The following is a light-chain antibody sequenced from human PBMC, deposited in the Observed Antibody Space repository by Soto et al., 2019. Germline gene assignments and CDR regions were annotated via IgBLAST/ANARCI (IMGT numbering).Light chain of an antibody. Sequence: DVQMTQSPSTLSASVGDSVTITCRASQNIDNWLAWYQQKPRKAPKLLIYKASSLESGVPSRFSGSGSGTEFTLTISSLEPDDFATYHCQQYNSYSVPSFGQGTKVEIK. V-gene: IGKV1-5*03. CDR2: KAS. J-gene: IGKJ1*01. CDR3: QQYNSYSVPS. CDR1: QNIDNW.